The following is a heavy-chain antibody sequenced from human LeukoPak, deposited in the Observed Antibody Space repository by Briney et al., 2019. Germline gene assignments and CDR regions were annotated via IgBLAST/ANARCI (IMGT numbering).Heavy chain of an antibody. V-gene: IGHV3-30*04. J-gene: IGHJ6*04. Sequence: GGSLRLSCAASGFNLTNYAMHWVRPAPGKGLEWVTLISYSGDNKYYAGSVKGRFTFSRDKSKNTLYLQVNSLRPEDLAVHDCASDPRDGGQNVWGKGTTVTVSS. CDR1: GFNLTNYA. CDR2: ISYSGDNK. CDR3: ASDPRDGGQNV. D-gene: IGHD5-24*01.